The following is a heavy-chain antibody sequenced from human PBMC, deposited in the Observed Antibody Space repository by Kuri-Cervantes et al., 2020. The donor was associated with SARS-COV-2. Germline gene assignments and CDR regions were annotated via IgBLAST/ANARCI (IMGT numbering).Heavy chain of an antibody. CDR3: AKRSGWGYFDY. V-gene: IGHV3-21*04. CDR2: ISSSSSYI. Sequence: GESLKISCAASGFTFSNAWMSWVCQAPGKGLEWVSSISSSSSYIYYADSVKGRFTISRDNAKNSLYLQMNSLRAEDTAVYYCAKRSGWGYFDYWGQGTLVTVSS. D-gene: IGHD7-27*01. J-gene: IGHJ4*02. CDR1: GFTFSNAW.